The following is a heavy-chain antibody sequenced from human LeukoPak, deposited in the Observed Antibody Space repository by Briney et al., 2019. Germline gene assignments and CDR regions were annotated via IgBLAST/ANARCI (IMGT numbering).Heavy chain of an antibody. CDR1: GFTFSTYW. V-gene: IGHV3-7*01. D-gene: IGHD1-26*01. J-gene: IGHJ4*02. CDR3: ARIHSGSYYMGFDY. CDR2: IKEDGSEK. Sequence: GGSLRLSCEASGFTFSTYWMTWVRQAPGKGLEWVANIKEDGSEKSYVDSVKGRFTISKDNAKNSLYLQMNSLRAEDTAVYYCARIHSGSYYMGFDYLGQGALVTVSS.